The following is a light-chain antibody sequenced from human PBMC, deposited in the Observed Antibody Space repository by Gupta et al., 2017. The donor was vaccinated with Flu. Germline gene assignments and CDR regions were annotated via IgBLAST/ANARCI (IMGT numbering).Light chain of an antibody. J-gene: IGKJ3*01. CDR2: GAS. V-gene: IGKV3-20*01. Sequence: EIVLTQSPATLSLSPGDRATLSCRASQSISNTFIAWYQQKPGQAPRLLIYGASTRATGIPDRFSGGGFGTHFTLTISRLESEDFAVYYCQQYGNSFTFGPGTKVDI. CDR3: QQYGNSFT. CDR1: QSISNTF.